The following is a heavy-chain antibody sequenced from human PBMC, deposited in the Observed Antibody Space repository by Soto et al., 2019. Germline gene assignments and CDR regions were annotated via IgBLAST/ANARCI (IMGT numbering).Heavy chain of an antibody. V-gene: IGHV3-30*03. Sequence: GGSLRLSCAASGITFSRYGMHWVRQAPGKGLEWVAVISDDGSNQYYADSVKGRFTISRDDSKNTLYLQMNSLRAEDTAVYYCARCRLPYYYYYAMDVWGQGTTVTSP. CDR1: GITFSRYG. CDR2: ISDDGSNQ. CDR3: ARCRLPYYYYYAMDV. D-gene: IGHD6-25*01. J-gene: IGHJ6*02.